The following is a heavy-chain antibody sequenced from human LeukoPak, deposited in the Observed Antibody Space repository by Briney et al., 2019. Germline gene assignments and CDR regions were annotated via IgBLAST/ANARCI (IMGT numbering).Heavy chain of an antibody. V-gene: IGHV3-23*01. J-gene: IGHJ3*02. CDR3: ARESTIPDAFDI. CDR1: GFTFNNYV. D-gene: IGHD3-3*01. CDR2: ITGTGGST. Sequence: GGSLRLSCAASGFTFNNYVMTWVRQAPGKGLEWVSAITGTGGSTYYADSVKGRFTISSDNSKNTLYLQMNSLRADDTAVYYCARESTIPDAFDIWGQGTMVTVSS.